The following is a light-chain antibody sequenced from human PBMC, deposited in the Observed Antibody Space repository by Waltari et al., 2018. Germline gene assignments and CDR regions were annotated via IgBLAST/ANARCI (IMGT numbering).Light chain of an antibody. Sequence: EIVLTQSPGTLSLSPGARATLSCRASQRVTSTYLAWYQQKPGQAPRLLIYGASNRASGIPDRFSGSGSGTDYTLTISRLEPEDFAVYYCQQRGNWPSGYTFGQGTKLEIK. CDR3: QQRGNWPSGYT. CDR2: GAS. J-gene: IGKJ2*01. V-gene: IGKV3D-20*02. CDR1: QRVTSTY.